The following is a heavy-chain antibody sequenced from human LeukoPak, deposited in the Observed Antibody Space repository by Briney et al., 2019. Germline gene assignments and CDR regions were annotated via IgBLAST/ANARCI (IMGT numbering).Heavy chain of an antibody. V-gene: IGHV3-23*01. CDR3: ASQFYSYGSRNLGH. Sequence: PGGSLRLSCAASGFTFSSYAMTWVRQAPVKGLEWLSVVTDTGGNTYHADSVKGRFTISRDNAKNSLYLQMNSLRAEDTAVYYCASQFYSYGSRNLGHWGQGTLVTVSS. CDR1: GFTFSSYA. D-gene: IGHD5-18*01. CDR2: VTDTGGNT. J-gene: IGHJ4*02.